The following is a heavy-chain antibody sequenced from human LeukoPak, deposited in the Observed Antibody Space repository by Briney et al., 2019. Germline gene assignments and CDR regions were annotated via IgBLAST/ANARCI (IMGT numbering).Heavy chain of an antibody. J-gene: IGHJ3*02. D-gene: IGHD3-22*01. CDR1: GGSMNYHY. CDR2: IYYSGKT. Sequence: SETLSLTCAVSGGSMNYHYWIWIRNPPGRGLEGFGNIYYSGKTYYSPSLLGRLTMSVDTSKSNFSLKLTSVTEADTAVYYCARLLDNDSSGDPDTFDIWGRGTLVTVSS. V-gene: IGHV4-59*11. CDR3: ARLLDNDSSGDPDTFDI.